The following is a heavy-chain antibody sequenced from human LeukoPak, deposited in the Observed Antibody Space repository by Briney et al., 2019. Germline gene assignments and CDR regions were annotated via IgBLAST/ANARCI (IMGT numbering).Heavy chain of an antibody. CDR3: AGDCSFGELSYGMDV. CDR2: IYYSGST. Sequence: PSETLSLTCTVSGGSISSGDYYWSWIRQPPGKGLEWIGYIYYSGSTYYNPSLKSRVTISVDTSKNQFSLKLSSVTAADTAVYYCAGDCSFGELSYGMDVWGKGTTVTVSS. CDR1: GGSISSGDYY. D-gene: IGHD3-10*01. J-gene: IGHJ6*04. V-gene: IGHV4-30-4*01.